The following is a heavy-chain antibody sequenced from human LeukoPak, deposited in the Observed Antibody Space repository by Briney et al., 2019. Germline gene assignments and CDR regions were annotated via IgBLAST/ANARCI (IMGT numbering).Heavy chain of an antibody. CDR2: ITHGGST. V-gene: IGHV4-34*01. D-gene: IGHD6-19*01. CDR3: ATTPALAVAGTLDPKE. Sequence: SETLSLTCAVYGGSFSGYYWTWIRQPPGKGLEWIGEITHGGSTMYNPSLKSRVAISIDTSENQFSLKVSSVTAADTAAYYCATTPALAVAGTLDPKEWGQGTLVTVSS. CDR1: GGSFSGYY. J-gene: IGHJ4*02.